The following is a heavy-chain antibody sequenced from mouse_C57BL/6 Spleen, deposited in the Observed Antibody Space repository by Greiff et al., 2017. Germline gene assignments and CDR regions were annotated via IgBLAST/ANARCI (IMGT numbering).Heavy chain of an antibody. J-gene: IGHJ3*01. CDR1: GFNFKDYY. D-gene: IGHD2-3*01. CDR3: ARSGDGYYEGFAY. CDR2: IDPEDGET. V-gene: IGHV14-2*01. Sequence: EFQLQQSGAELVKPGASVKLSCTASGFNFKDYYMHWVKQRTEQGLEWIGRIDPEDGETKYDPKFQGKATITADTSSNTAYLQLSSLTSEDTAVYYCARSGDGYYEGFAYWGQGTLVTVSA.